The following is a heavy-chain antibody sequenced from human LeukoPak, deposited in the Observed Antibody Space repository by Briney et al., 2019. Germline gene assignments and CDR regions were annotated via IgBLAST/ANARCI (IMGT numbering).Heavy chain of an antibody. Sequence: PGGSLRLSCAASGFNFSVYRMTWVRQAPGKGLEWVSSITSSSSDVYNADSVKGRFTISRDNAKNSLFLQMNSLRAEDTAVYYCARSQWLQFDAFNIWGQGTMVTVSS. CDR2: ITSSSSDV. V-gene: IGHV3-21*01. J-gene: IGHJ3*02. D-gene: IGHD5-24*01. CDR1: GFNFSVYR. CDR3: ARSQWLQFDAFNI.